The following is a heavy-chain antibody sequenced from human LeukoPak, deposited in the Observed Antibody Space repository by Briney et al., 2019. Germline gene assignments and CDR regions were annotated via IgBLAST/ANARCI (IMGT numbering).Heavy chain of an antibody. CDR1: GFAFSSYW. J-gene: IGHJ4*02. D-gene: IGHD6-13*01. CDR2: INSDGSST. CDR3: ARRGASSSWPGDY. Sequence: GGSLRLSCAASGFAFSSYWMHWVRRAPGKGLVWVSRINSDGSSTSYADSVKGRFTISRDNAKNTLYLQMNSLRAEDTAVYYCARRGASSSWPGDYWGQGTLVTVSS. V-gene: IGHV3-74*01.